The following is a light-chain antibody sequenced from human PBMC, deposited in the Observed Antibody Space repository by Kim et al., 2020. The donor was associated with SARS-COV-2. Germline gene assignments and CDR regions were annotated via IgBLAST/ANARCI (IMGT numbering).Light chain of an antibody. V-gene: IGLV2-23*02. J-gene: IGLJ1*01. CDR2: EVR. Sequence: QSALTQPASMSGSPGQSITISRSGSSGDIGKFNLVSWFQQHPGKAPQLLIYEVRQRPSGISDRFSGFKFGNSASLTISGLQAEDEADYYCCSDAGSRTCYVFGTGTKVTVL. CDR1: SGDIGKFNL. CDR3: CSDAGSRTCYV.